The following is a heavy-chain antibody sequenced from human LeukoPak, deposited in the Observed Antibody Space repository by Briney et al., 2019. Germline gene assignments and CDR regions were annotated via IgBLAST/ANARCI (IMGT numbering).Heavy chain of an antibody. CDR2: IIPIFGTA. J-gene: IGHJ4*02. D-gene: IGHD4-17*01. V-gene: IGHV1-69*06. CDR1: GGTCSSYA. CDR3: CDGDYYFDY. Sequence: SVKVSCKASGGTCSSYAISWVRQAPGQGLEWMGGIIPIFGTANYAQKFQGRVTITADKSTSTAYMELSSLRSEDTAVYYCCDGDYYFDYWGQGTLVTVSS.